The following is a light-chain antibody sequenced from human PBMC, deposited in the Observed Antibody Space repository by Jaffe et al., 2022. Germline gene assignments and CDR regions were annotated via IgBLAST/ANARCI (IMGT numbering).Light chain of an antibody. V-gene: IGLV2-11*01. CDR1: SSDVGGYNY. CDR3: CSYAGSYTVV. CDR2: DVT. Sequence: QSALTQPRSVSGSPGQSVTISCTGTSSDVGGYNYVSWYQQHPDKAPKLMIYDVTKRPSGVPGRFSGSKSGNTASLTISGLQAEDEADYYCCSYAGSYTVVFGGGTKVTVV. J-gene: IGLJ2*01.